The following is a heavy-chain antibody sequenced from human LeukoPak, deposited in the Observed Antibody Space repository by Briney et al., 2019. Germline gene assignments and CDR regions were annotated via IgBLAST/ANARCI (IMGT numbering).Heavy chain of an antibody. J-gene: IGHJ4*02. CDR3: ARNNTLMMYPRGGEDKGFDY. CDR2: IYYSGST. Sequence: SETLSLTCTISGGSISSSSYYWAWIRQPPGKGLEWIGSIYYSGSTHYNPSLKSRVTISVDTSKNEFSLKLTSVTAADTAVYYCARNNTLMMYPRGGEDKGFDYWGQGTLVTVSS. V-gene: IGHV4-39*01. CDR1: GGSISSSSYY. D-gene: IGHD2-8*01.